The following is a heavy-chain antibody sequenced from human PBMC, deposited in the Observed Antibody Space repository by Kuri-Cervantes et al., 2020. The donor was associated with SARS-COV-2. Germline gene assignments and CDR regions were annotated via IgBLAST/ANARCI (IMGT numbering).Heavy chain of an antibody. J-gene: IGHJ6*02. Sequence: GDSLKISCAASGFTFSNAWMSWVRQAPGKGLEWVGRIKSKTDGGTTDYAAPVKGRFTISRDDSKNTLYLQMNSLKTEGTAVYYCTTVGCSGGSCYYYYYGMDVWGQGTTVTVSS. CDR1: GFTFSNAW. D-gene: IGHD2-15*01. V-gene: IGHV3-15*01. CDR3: TTVGCSGGSCYYYYYGMDV. CDR2: IKSKTDGGTT.